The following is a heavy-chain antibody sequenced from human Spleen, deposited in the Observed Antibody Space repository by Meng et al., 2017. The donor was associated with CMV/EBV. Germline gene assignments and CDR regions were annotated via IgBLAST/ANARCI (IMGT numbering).Heavy chain of an antibody. Sequence: RYAVIWVRQAPGQGLEWMGRIIPTLGLATYARKFQGRVTLIADKSTSKVYMELSSLRYEDTAVYYCAKDRGDCDITICPEGDPWGQGTLVTVSS. V-gene: IGHV1-69*04. J-gene: IGHJ5*02. CDR1: RYA. CDR2: IIPTLGLA. CDR3: AKDRGDCDITICPEGDP. D-gene: IGHD2-2*01.